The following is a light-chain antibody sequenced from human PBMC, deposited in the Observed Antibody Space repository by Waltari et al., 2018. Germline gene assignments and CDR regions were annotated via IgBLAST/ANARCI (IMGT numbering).Light chain of an antibody. V-gene: IGLV1-40*01. CDR1: SSNIGAGFA. CDR2: GKT. Sequence: QSVLTQPPSVSGAPGQRVTISCTGNSSNIGAGFAVHWYQQIPGAVPKLLIFGKTNRPSGVPDRFSGSKSGTSASLAITGLQAEDEAHYYCQSYDSSLSGFVVYGGGTKMIVL. J-gene: IGLJ2*01. CDR3: QSYDSSLSGFVV.